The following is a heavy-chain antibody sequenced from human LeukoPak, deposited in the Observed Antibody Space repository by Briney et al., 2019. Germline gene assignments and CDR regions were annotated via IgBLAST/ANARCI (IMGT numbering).Heavy chain of an antibody. V-gene: IGHV3-7*04. J-gene: IGHJ3*01. CDR2: IKQDGSEK. CDR3: ARENYYDSSGNDAFDV. D-gene: IGHD3-22*01. CDR1: GFTLSTYW. Sequence: GGSLRLSCTVSGFTLSTYWMTWVRQAPGKGLEWVANIKQDGSEKYYVDSVKGRFTITRDNAKKALYLEMNSLRVEDTALYYCARENYYDSSGNDAFDVWGQGTMVTVSS.